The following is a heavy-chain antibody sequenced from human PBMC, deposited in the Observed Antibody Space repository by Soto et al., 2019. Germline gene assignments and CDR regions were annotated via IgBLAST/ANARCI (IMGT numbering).Heavy chain of an antibody. CDR3: ARGSNWNYEGRAEWFDP. Sequence: GGSLRLSCAAPGFTFSDYYMSWIRQAPGKGLEWVSYISSSGSTIYYADSVKGRFTISRDNAKNSLYLQMNSLRAEDTAVYYCARGSNWNYEGRAEWFDPWGQGTLVTVSS. CDR1: GFTFSDYY. J-gene: IGHJ5*02. CDR2: ISSSGSTI. D-gene: IGHD1-7*01. V-gene: IGHV3-11*01.